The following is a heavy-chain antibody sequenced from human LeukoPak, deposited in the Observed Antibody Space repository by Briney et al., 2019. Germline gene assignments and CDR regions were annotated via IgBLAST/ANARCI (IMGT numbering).Heavy chain of an antibody. CDR1: GGSISSYY. CDR2: IYYSGST. J-gene: IGHJ3*02. V-gene: IGHV4-59*01. Sequence: SETLSLTCTVSGGSISSYYWSWIRQPPGKGLEWIGYIYYSGSTNYNPSLKSRVTISVDTSKNQFSLKLSSVTSADTAVYYCARDRDAFDIWGQGTMVTVSS. CDR3: ARDRDAFDI.